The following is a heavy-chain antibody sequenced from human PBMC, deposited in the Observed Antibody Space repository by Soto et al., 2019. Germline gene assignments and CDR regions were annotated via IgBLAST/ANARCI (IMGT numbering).Heavy chain of an antibody. V-gene: IGHV3-23*01. Sequence: GGSLRLSCAASGFTFSSYAMSWVRQAPGKGLEWVSAISGSGGSTYYADSVKGRFTISRDNSKNTLYLQMNSLRAEDTAVYYCAKETTSKSYYYGSGSFSFDYWGQGTLVTVSS. CDR2: ISGSGGST. D-gene: IGHD3-10*01. J-gene: IGHJ4*02. CDR1: GFTFSSYA. CDR3: AKETTSKSYYYGSGSFSFDY.